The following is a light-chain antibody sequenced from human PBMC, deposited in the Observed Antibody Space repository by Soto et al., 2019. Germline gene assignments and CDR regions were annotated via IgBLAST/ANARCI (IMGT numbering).Light chain of an antibody. CDR2: GAS. V-gene: IGKV3-15*01. CDR3: QQSYSTPRT. CDR1: QSVSRN. Sequence: EIVMTQSPATLSVSPGERATLSCRASQSVSRNLAWYRQKPGQAPRLLIYGASTRATATPARFSGSGSGTEFTLTISSLQSEDFATYYCQQSYSTPRTFGQGTKLEIK. J-gene: IGKJ2*01.